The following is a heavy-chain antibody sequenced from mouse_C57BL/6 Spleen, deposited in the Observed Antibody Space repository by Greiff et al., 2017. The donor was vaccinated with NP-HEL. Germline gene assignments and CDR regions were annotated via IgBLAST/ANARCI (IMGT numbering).Heavy chain of an antibody. CDR2: IYPGSGST. D-gene: IGHD2-9*01. J-gene: IGHJ3*01. CDR3: ARPYPGFSWFAY. CDR1: GYTFTSYW. V-gene: IGHV1-55*01. Sequence: QVHVKQPGAELVKPGASVKMSCKASGYTFTSYWITWVKQRPGQGLEWIGDIYPGSGSTNYNEKFKSKATLTVDTSSSTAYMQLSSLTSEDSAVYYCARPYPGFSWFAYWGQGTLVTVSA.